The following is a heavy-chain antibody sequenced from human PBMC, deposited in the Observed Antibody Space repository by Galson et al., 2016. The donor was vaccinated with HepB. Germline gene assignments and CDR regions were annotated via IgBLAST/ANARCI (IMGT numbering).Heavy chain of an antibody. Sequence: PALVKPTQTLTLTCTFPGFSLRTSRMCVSWIRQPPGKAPEWLALIDRDDDKYYSTTLQTRLTISKDTSKNQVVLTMTNMDPVDTATYYCARTIKENFGSGNRDGMDVWGQGTTVTVSS. J-gene: IGHJ6*02. CDR2: IDRDDDK. D-gene: IGHD3-10*01. CDR3: ARTIKENFGSGNRDGMDV. CDR1: GFSLRTSRMC. V-gene: IGHV2-70*01.